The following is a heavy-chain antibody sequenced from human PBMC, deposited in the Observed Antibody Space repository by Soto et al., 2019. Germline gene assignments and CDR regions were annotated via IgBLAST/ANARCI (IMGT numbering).Heavy chain of an antibody. CDR3: AREALGGSYSDY. Sequence: QVQLVQSGAEVKKPGASVKVSCKASGYTFTSYAMHWVRQAPGQRLEWMGWINAGNGNTKYSQKFQGRVTITRDTSASTGYMELSSLRSEDTAVYYCAREALGGSYSDYWGQGTLVTVSS. D-gene: IGHD3-16*01. CDR1: GYTFTSYA. J-gene: IGHJ4*02. V-gene: IGHV1-3*01. CDR2: INAGNGNT.